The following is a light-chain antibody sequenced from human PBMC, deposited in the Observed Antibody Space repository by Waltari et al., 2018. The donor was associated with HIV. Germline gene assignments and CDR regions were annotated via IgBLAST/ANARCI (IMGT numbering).Light chain of an antibody. V-gene: IGLV1-40*01. J-gene: IGLJ2*01. CDR1: NSNIGAGFD. CDR2: DNH. CDR3: QSYDSRLSGSVV. Sequence: QSALTQPPSVSGAPGQSVTISCSGSNSNIGAGFDVHWYQQVPGTAPRLLIYDNHNRPSGVPDRFAGSKSGTSASLAINGLQSEEEADYYCQSYDSRLSGSVVFGGGTKVTVL.